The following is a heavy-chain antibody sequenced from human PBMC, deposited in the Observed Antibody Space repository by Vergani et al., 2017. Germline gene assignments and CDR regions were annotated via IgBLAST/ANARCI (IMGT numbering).Heavy chain of an antibody. CDR1: GGYISSGGYY. D-gene: IGHD6-13*01. CDR2: IYYSGSN. J-gene: IGHJ4*02. Sequence: QVQLQESGPGLVKPSQTLSLTCTVSGGYISSGGYYWSWIRQHPGKGLEWIGYIYYSGSNYYNPSLKSRVTISVDTSKNQFSLKLSSVTAADTAVYYCASSPYSSSWPFDYWGQGTLVTVSS. V-gene: IGHV4-31*03. CDR3: ASSPYSSSWPFDY.